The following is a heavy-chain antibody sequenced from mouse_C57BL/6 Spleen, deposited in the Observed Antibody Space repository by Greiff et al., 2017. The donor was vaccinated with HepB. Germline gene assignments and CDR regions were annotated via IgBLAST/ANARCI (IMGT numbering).Heavy chain of an antibody. V-gene: IGHV1-22*01. CDR2: INPNNGGT. CDR3: ARCPFYGSSFYYFDY. CDR1: GYTFTDYN. D-gene: IGHD1-1*01. J-gene: IGHJ2*01. Sequence: VQLQQSGPELVKPGASVKMSCKASGYTFTDYNMHWVKQSHGKSLEWIGYINPNNGGTSYNQKFKGKATLTVNKSSSTAYMELRSLTSEDSAVYYCARCPFYGSSFYYFDYWGQGTTLTVSS.